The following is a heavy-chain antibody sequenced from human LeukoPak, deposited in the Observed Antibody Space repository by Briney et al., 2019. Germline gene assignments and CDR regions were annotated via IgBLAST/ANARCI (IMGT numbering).Heavy chain of an antibody. D-gene: IGHD2-2*02. J-gene: IGHJ5*02. CDR3: ARVTGGRYCSTTSCYMGGWFDP. CDR2: IIPVFGTS. Sequence: GASVKVSCKASGGTFSSYAISWVRQAPGQGLEWMGGIIPVFGTSNYAQKFQGRVTITADESTRTAYMELSSLRSEDTAVYYCARVTGGRYCSTTSCYMGGWFDPWGQGTLVTVSS. V-gene: IGHV1-69*13. CDR1: GGTFSSYA.